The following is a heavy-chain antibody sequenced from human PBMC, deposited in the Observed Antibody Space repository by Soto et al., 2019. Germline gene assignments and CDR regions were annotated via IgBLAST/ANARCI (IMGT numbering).Heavy chain of an antibody. J-gene: IGHJ6*03. CDR3: ATLDTRYSYYMDV. CDR1: GFTFSSYS. Sequence: EVQLVESGGGLVKPGGSLRLSCAASGFTFSSYSMNWVRQAPGKGLEWVSSISSSSSYIYYADSVKGRFTISRDNAKNSLYLQMNSLRAEVTAVYYCATLDTRYSYYMDVWGKGTTVTVSS. D-gene: IGHD5-18*01. CDR2: ISSSSSYI. V-gene: IGHV3-21*01.